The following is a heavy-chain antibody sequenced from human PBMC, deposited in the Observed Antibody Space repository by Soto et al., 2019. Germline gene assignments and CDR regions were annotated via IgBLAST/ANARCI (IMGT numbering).Heavy chain of an antibody. CDR2: IYDSERT. CDR1: GGSVSSGRQF. J-gene: IGHJ4*02. CDR3: ATRPVFRPLDY. Sequence: SETLSLTCTVSGGSVSSGRQFCSWIRQPPGKGLEWIRNIYDSERTNYNPALKSLVPISQDTSMNQFSLKLTSETAADTAVYYCATRPVFRPLDYWGRGTLVTVSS. V-gene: IGHV4-61*01.